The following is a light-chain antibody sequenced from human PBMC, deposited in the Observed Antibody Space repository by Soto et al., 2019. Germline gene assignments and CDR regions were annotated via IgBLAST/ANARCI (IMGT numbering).Light chain of an antibody. CDR1: QGISNY. J-gene: IGKJ4*01. V-gene: IGKV1-27*01. Sequence: DVQMTQAPPSLSASVGDRVTITCRASQGISNYLAWYQQKPGKVPKLLIYAASILQSGVPSRFSGSASGTDFTLTISSLQPEDVATYYCQKYNSAPRTFGGGTKVEIK. CDR3: QKYNSAPRT. CDR2: AAS.